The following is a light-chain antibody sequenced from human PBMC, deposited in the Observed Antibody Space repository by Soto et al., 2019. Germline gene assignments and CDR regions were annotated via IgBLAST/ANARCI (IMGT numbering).Light chain of an antibody. V-gene: IGLV2-14*01. Sequence: QSVLTQPASVSGSPGQSITISCTGTSSDVGGYNYVSWYQQHPGKAPKLMIYDVSYRPSGVSNRFSGSKSGNTASLTISGLQADEEADYYCTSYTSSSTREVFGGGTKLTVL. CDR3: TSYTSSSTREV. CDR1: SSDVGGYNY. J-gene: IGLJ2*01. CDR2: DVS.